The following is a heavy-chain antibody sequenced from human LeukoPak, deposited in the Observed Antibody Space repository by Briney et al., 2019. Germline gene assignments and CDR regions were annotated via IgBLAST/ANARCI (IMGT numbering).Heavy chain of an antibody. CDR1: GFTFSGYW. J-gene: IGHJ4*02. CDR2: IKQDGSEK. V-gene: IGHV3-7*02. Sequence: GGSLRLSCAASGFTFSGYWMTWVRQAPGKGLERVANIKQDGSEKFYADSVKGRFTISRDNAKKSLYLQMNSLRVEDTAVYYCANPRFDFWGQGMLVTVSS. CDR3: ANPRFDF.